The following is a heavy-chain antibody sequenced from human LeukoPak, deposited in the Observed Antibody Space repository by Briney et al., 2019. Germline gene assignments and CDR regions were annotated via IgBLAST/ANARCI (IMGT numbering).Heavy chain of an antibody. CDR3: AKAGAVVVVAAKYFDY. Sequence: PGGSLRLSCAASGFTFSSYAMHWVRQAPGKGLEWVAVISYDGSNKYYADSVKGRFTISRDNSKNTLYLQMNSLRVEDTAVYYCAKAGAVVVVAAKYFDYWGQGTLVTVSS. D-gene: IGHD2-15*01. CDR2: ISYDGSNK. J-gene: IGHJ4*02. V-gene: IGHV3-30*04. CDR1: GFTFSSYA.